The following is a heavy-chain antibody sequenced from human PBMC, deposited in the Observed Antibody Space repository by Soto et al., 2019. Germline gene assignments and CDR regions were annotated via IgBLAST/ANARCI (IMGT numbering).Heavy chain of an antibody. V-gene: IGHV3-23*01. CDR1: GFTFSSYA. CDR2: ISGSGGST. Sequence: EVQLLESGGGLVQPGGSLRLSCAASGFTFSSYAMSWVRQAPGKGLEWVSAISGSGGSTYYADSVEGRFTISRDNSRITGYLHMNSLRAEDTAVYYWAKEGKGGMAVWGQGTTVTVSS. J-gene: IGHJ6*02. CDR3: AKEGKGGMAV. D-gene: IGHD6-13*01.